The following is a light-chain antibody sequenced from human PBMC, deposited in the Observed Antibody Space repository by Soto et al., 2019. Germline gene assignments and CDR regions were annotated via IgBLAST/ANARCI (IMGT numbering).Light chain of an antibody. CDR2: DAS. CDR3: QQRTNWPPFT. V-gene: IGKV3-11*01. Sequence: EIVLTQSPATLSLSPGERATLSCRASQSVSNSLAWYQQKPGQAPRLLIYDASNRATGIPARFSGSGSGTDFTLTISSLDSEDFAVYYCQQRTNWPPFTFGPGTKVEIK. CDR1: QSVSNS. J-gene: IGKJ3*01.